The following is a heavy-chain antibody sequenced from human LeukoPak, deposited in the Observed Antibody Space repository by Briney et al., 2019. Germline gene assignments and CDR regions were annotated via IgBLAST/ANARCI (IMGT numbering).Heavy chain of an antibody. CDR3: ARGDYAVDY. J-gene: IGHJ4*02. CDR2: IYYSGST. V-gene: IGHV4-59*08. Sequence: SETLSLTCTVSGGSISSYYWSWIRQPPGKGLEWIGYIYYSGSTNYNPSLKSRVTISVDTSKNQFSLKLSSVTAADTAVYYCARGDYAVDYWGQGTLVTVSS. CDR1: GGSISSYY. D-gene: IGHD2-2*01.